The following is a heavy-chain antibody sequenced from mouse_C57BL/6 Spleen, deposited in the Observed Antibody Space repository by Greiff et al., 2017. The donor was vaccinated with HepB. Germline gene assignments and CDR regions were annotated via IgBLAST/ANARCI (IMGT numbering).Heavy chain of an antibody. Sequence: QVQLQQPGAELVKPGASVKLSCKASGYTFTSYWMQWVKQRPGQGLEWIGEIDPSDSYTNYNQKFKGKATLTVDTSSSTAYMQLSSLTSEDSAVYYCASRAQFITTVVAPFDYWGQGTTLTVSS. V-gene: IGHV1-50*01. CDR1: GYTFTSYW. CDR2: IDPSDSYT. D-gene: IGHD1-1*01. CDR3: ASRAQFITTVVAPFDY. J-gene: IGHJ2*01.